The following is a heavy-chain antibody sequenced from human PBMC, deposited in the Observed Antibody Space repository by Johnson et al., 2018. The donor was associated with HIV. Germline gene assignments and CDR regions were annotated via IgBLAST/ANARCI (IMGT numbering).Heavy chain of an antibody. V-gene: IGHV3-7*01. CDR2: IKQDGSEK. Sequence: MQLVESGGGVVQPGGSLRLSCAESGFIFNSYGMHWVRQAPGKGLEWVANIKQDGSEKYYVDSVKGRFTISRDNAKNSLYLHMNSLRVEDTAVYYCAKANYYVYAFDIWGPGTMVTVSS. D-gene: IGHD3-22*01. CDR3: AKANYYVYAFDI. CDR1: GFIFNSYG. J-gene: IGHJ3*02.